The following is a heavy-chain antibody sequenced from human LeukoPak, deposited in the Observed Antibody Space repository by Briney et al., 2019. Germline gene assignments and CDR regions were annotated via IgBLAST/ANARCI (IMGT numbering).Heavy chain of an antibody. CDR3: AKDLHGWLQYYFDY. CDR2: ISGSGGST. CDR1: GFTFSNYG. Sequence: PGGSLRLSCAASGFTFSNYGVNWVRQAPGKGLEWVSAISGSGGSTYYTDSVKGRFTISRDNSKNTLYLQMNSLRAEDTAVYYCAKDLHGWLQYYFDYWGQGTLVTVSS. D-gene: IGHD5-24*01. J-gene: IGHJ4*02. V-gene: IGHV3-23*01.